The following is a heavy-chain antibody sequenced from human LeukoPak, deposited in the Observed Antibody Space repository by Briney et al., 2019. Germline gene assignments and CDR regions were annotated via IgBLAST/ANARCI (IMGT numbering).Heavy chain of an antibody. J-gene: IGHJ5*01. CDR1: GFIFRSYG. Sequence: GGSLRLSCTASGFIFRSYGMNWVRQAPGKVPEWVSFIRYDGSKRYYADSVKGRLTISRDNSKNTLFLQMNSLRAEDTAIYYCAKDSPVGWVGDLLNWFGSWGRGTLVTVSS. D-gene: IGHD3-10*01. CDR3: AKDSPVGWVGDLLNWFGS. V-gene: IGHV3-30*02. CDR2: IRYDGSKR.